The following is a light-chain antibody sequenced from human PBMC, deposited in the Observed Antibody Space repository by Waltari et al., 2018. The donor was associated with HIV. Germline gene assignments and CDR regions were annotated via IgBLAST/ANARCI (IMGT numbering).Light chain of an antibody. J-gene: IGLJ2*01. CDR1: SSNIGSNT. CDR3: AAWDDSLNGVV. CDR2: SNN. Sequence: QSVLTQPPSASGTPGQRVTISCSGSSSNIGSNTVNWYQQLPGTAPKLLIYSNNQRPSVVPGRVSGSKCGTSASLAISGLQSEDEADYYCAAWDDSLNGVVFGGGTKLTVL. V-gene: IGLV1-44*01.